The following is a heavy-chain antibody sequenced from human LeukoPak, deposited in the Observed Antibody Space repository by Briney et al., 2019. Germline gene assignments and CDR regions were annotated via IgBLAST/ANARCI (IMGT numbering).Heavy chain of an antibody. CDR1: GGSISSGDYY. J-gene: IGHJ5*02. V-gene: IGHV4-61*08. CDR3: AKSHCSGGSCYSRNWFDP. CDR2: IDYSGST. Sequence: SQTLSLTCTVSGGSISSGDYYWSWIRQPPGKGLEWIGYIDYSGSTNYNPSLKSRVTISVDTSKNQFSLEVSSVTAADTALYYCAKSHCSGGSCYSRNWFDPWGQGTLVTVSS. D-gene: IGHD2-15*01.